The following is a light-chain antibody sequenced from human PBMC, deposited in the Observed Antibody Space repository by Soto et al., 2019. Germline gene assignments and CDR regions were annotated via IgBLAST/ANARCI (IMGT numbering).Light chain of an antibody. V-gene: IGKV1-9*01. CDR3: QQLNSYPFT. CDR1: QGIGSY. J-gene: IGKJ3*01. CDR2: ASS. Sequence: DIQLTQSPSFLSASVGGRVTITCRASQGIGSYLAWYQQKPGKAPKLLIYASSTLQSGVPSRFSGSGSGTDFTPTISSLQPEDFATYHCQQLNSYPFTFGPGTKVDIK.